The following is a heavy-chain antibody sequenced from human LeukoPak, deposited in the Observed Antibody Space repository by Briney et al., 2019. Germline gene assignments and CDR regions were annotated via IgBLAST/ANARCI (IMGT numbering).Heavy chain of an antibody. J-gene: IGHJ3*02. CDR1: GFTFRIYD. V-gene: IGHV3-23*01. Sequence: PGGSLRLSCAASGFTFRIYDMSWVRQAPGKGLEWVSVISGSGDNTFYAGSMKGRFTISRDNSKNTLFLQMNSLRAEDTAVYYCASEYGSSSGRAFDIWGQGTMVTVSS. CDR2: ISGSGDNT. CDR3: ASEYGSSSGRAFDI. D-gene: IGHD6-6*01.